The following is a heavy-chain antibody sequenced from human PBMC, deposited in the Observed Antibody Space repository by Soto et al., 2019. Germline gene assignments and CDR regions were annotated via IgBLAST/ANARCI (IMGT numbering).Heavy chain of an antibody. V-gene: IGHV3-23*01. CDR2: ISGSGGST. CDR1: GFTFSSYA. D-gene: IGHD2-2*01. CDR3: AKVPGPYCSSTSCYAQ. J-gene: IGHJ4*02. Sequence: VGSLRLPCAASGFTFSSYAMSWVRQAPGKGLEWVSAISGSGGSTYYADSVKGRFTISRDNSKNTLYLQMNSLRAEDTAVYYCAKVPGPYCSSTSCYAQWGQGNLVTVSS.